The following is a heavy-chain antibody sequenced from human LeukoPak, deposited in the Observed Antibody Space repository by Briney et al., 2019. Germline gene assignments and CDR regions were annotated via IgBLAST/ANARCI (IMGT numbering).Heavy chain of an antibody. Sequence: GSSVKVSCKASGGAFSSYGFSWVRQAPGQGLEWMGGGIPFFGTAKYAQRFQGRVTITTDESTSTAYMELSSLRSEDTAIYYCAREVRDFDHFVDVWGKGTTVTVSS. CDR2: GIPFFGTA. CDR1: GGAFSSYG. V-gene: IGHV1-69*05. D-gene: IGHD3-9*01. CDR3: AREVRDFDHFVDV. J-gene: IGHJ6*04.